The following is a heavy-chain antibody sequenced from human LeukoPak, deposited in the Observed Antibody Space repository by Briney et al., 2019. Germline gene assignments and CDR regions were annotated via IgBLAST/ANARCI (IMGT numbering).Heavy chain of an antibody. J-gene: IGHJ4*02. D-gene: IGHD2-15*01. CDR1: GFTFSSYA. Sequence: GGSLRLSCAASGFTFSSYAMSWVRQAPGKGLEWVSSISSSSSYIYYADSVKGRFTISRDNAKNSLYLQMNSLRAEDTAVYYCARGYCSGGSCYLYYFDYWGQGTLVTVSS. CDR3: ARGYCSGGSCYLYYFDY. CDR2: ISSSSSYI. V-gene: IGHV3-21*01.